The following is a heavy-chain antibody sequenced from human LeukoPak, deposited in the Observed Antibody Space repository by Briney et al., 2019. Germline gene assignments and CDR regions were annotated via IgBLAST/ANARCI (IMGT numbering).Heavy chain of an antibody. V-gene: IGHV1-69*05. J-gene: IGHJ6*03. CDR1: GGTFSSYA. CDR2: IIPIFGTA. CDR3: AIYLSGDTYYDFWSGYRNYYMDV. D-gene: IGHD3-3*01. Sequence: GASVKVSCKASGGTFSSYAISWVRQAPGQGLEWMGGIIPIFGTANYAKKFQGRVTITTDESTSTAYMELSSLRSEDTAVYYCAIYLSGDTYYDFWSGYRNYYMDVWGKGTTVTVSS.